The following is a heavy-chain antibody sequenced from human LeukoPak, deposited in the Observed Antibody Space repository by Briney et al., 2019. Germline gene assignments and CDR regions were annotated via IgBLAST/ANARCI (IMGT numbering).Heavy chain of an antibody. D-gene: IGHD3-3*01. Sequence: NPSETLSLTCTVSGGPISSSSYYWGWIRQPPGKGLEWIGSIYYSGSTYYNPSLKSRVTISVDTSKNQFSLKLSSVTAADTAVYYCARTYYDFWSGPAGGNYGMDVWGQGTTVTVSS. CDR1: GGPISSSSYY. CDR3: ARTYYDFWSGPAGGNYGMDV. CDR2: IYYSGST. J-gene: IGHJ6*02. V-gene: IGHV4-39*01.